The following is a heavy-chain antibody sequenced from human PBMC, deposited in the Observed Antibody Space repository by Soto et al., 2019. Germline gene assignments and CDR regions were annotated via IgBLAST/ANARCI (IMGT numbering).Heavy chain of an antibody. Sequence: ASVKVSCKASGYTFTSYYMHWVRQAPGQGLEWMGIINPSGGSTYYNPSLKSQVTISVDTSKNQFSLKLNSVTAADTAVYYCARVDNGYDLFDYWGQGTQVTVSS. CDR2: INPSGGST. D-gene: IGHD5-12*01. CDR3: ARVDNGYDLFDY. CDR1: GYTFTSYY. V-gene: IGHV1-46*01. J-gene: IGHJ4*02.